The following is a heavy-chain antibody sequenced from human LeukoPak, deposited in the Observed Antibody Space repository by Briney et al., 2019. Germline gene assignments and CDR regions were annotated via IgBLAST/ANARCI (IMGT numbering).Heavy chain of an antibody. CDR3: ARDSPRYCSSTSCYVPFDY. CDR2: IKTDGSGT. D-gene: IGHD2-2*01. J-gene: IGHJ4*02. CDR1: GFTFSSHW. V-gene: IGHV3-74*01. Sequence: PGGSLRLSCAASGFTFSSHWMHWVRQAPGKGLVWVSRIKTDGSGTSYADSVKGRFTISRDNAKNTLYLQMNSLRAEDTAVYYCARDSPRYCSSTSCYVPFDYWGQGTLVTVSS.